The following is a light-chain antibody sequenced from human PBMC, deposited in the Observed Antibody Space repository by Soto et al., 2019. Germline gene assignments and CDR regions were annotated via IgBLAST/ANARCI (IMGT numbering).Light chain of an antibody. CDR1: QSVSSSY. J-gene: IGKJ5*01. CDR2: GAS. Sequence: EIVLTQSPGTLSLSPGERATLSCRASQSVSSSYLAWYQQKPGQAPRLLIYGASSRATGIPDRFSGSGSGTEFTLTISSLQSEDFAVYYCQQYSNWPPITFGQGTRLENK. CDR3: QQYSNWPPIT. V-gene: IGKV3-20*01.